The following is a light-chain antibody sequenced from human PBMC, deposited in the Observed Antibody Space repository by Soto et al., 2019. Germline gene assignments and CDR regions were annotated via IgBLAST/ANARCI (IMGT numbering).Light chain of an antibody. CDR1: LSVSDSY. J-gene: IGKJ1*01. Sequence: EIVLTQSPGTLSLSPGERATLSCRASLSVSDSYLAWYQQKPGQAPRLLIYRASNRATDIPDRFSGSGSGTDFTLTISRLEPEDFAVYFCHQYDNSPETFGRGTKVEIK. CDR3: HQYDNSPET. CDR2: RAS. V-gene: IGKV3-20*01.